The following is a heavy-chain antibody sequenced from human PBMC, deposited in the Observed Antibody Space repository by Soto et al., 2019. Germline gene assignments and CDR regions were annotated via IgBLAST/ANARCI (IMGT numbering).Heavy chain of an antibody. J-gene: IGHJ4*02. CDR2: IRNKGNNYAT. Sequence: GSLRLSCAASGFTFSDSAMHWVRQASGKGLEWVGRIRNKGNNYATAYTASVKGRFTISRDDSKNTVYLQMNSLKIDDTAVYYCTSRRYWTDVDPHAYWGRGTLVTVSS. V-gene: IGHV3-73*01. CDR3: TSRRYWTDVDPHAY. CDR1: GFTFSDSA. D-gene: IGHD3-10*01.